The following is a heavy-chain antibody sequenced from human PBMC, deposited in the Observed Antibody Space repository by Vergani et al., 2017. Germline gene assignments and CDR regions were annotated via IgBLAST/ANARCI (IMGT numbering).Heavy chain of an antibody. V-gene: IGHV1-69*01. CDR2: IIPIFGTA. D-gene: IGHD2-2*01. Sequence: QVQLVQSGAEVKKPGSSVKVSCKASGGTFSSYAISWVRQAPGQGLEWMGGIIPIFGTANYAQKFQGRVTITADESTSTAYMELSSLRSEDTAVYYCAREHMGVVPAAYELGPFDYWGQGTLVTVSS. J-gene: IGHJ4*02. CDR3: AREHMGVVPAAYELGPFDY. CDR1: GGTFSSYA.